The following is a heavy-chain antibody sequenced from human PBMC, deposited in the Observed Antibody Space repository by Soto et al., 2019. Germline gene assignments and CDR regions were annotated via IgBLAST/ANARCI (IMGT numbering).Heavy chain of an antibody. D-gene: IGHD6-6*01. CDR2: IYSGESK. Sequence: GGSLRVSCAASGFTVSGNYMSGVRQSPGKGLEWVSVIYSGESKLYADSVKGRFTISRDNFKNTLYLQMNSLRAEDTAVYYCARDPSRSSSLGWFDPWGQGALVTVSS. CDR1: GFTVSGNY. J-gene: IGHJ5*02. CDR3: ARDPSRSSSLGWFDP. V-gene: IGHV3-53*01.